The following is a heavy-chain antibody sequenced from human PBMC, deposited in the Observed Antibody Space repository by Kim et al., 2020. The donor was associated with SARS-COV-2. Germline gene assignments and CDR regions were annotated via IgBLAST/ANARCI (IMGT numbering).Heavy chain of an antibody. V-gene: IGHV3-30*04. Sequence: GGSLRLSCAASGFTFTMYSMRWVRQAPGKGLEWVAFISLDGSNTDYADSVKGRFTVSIDSSKNTVYLEMSRLRHEDTALYFCAWDSIYASGPGYFDSWGPGALVIAAS. J-gene: IGHJ4*02. CDR1: GFTFTMYS. CDR2: ISLDGSNT. CDR3: AWDSIYASGPGYFDS. D-gene: IGHD6-19*01.